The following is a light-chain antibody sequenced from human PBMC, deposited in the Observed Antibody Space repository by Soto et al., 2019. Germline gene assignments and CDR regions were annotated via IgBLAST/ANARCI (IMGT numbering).Light chain of an antibody. V-gene: IGKV1-17*01. J-gene: IGKJ4*01. Sequence: DVRMTQSPSSLSVSRGDRVTITCRASQGIANHLAWYQQKPGKVPNPLIYGASTLQSGVPSRFSGSGSETEFSLTIRALQPEDFATYYCQQLSRYPLTFGGGTKV. CDR3: QQLSRYPLT. CDR2: GAS. CDR1: QGIANH.